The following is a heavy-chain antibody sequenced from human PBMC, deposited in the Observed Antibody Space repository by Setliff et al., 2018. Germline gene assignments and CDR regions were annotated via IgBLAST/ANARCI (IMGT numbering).Heavy chain of an antibody. CDR1: GFSFSGSA. Sequence: GGSLRLSCAASGFSFSGSALHWVRQAPGKGLEWVALISYDGSDKYYADSVSGRFTISRDNSKNTLYLQMNSLRPEDTAVYYCARDWRDYGAMGYWGQGTLVTVS. D-gene: IGHD4-17*01. CDR2: ISYDGSDK. V-gene: IGHV3-30*04. J-gene: IGHJ4*02. CDR3: ARDWRDYGAMGY.